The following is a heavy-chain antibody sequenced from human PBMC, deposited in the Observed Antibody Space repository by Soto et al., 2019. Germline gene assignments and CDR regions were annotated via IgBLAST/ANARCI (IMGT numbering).Heavy chain of an antibody. J-gene: IGHJ4*02. CDR1: GFTFSNYA. V-gene: IGHV3-23*01. CDR3: AKRPASIITFDY. Sequence: PGGSLRLSWAASGFTFSNYAMSSVRQAPGKGLEWVSTISGNGGSTYYADSVKGRFTISRDNSKNMLFLQINSLRDDDSAVYYCAKRPASIITFDYWGQGTPVTVSS. CDR2: ISGNGGST. D-gene: IGHD2-2*01.